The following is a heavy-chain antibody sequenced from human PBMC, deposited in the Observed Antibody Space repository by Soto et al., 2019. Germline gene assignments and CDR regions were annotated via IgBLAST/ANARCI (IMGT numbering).Heavy chain of an antibody. V-gene: IGHV1-18*04. J-gene: IGHJ3*02. CDR3: AVGRTASGEEAFDI. CDR2: ISTYNRNL. CDR1: GYPFTNHG. Sequence: QVQLVQSGAEVNKPGASVKVSCKASGYPFTNHGISWVRQAPGQRLEWMGWISTYNRNLKYSERFQGRLTLTTDTSTSTAYMEMRSLRSDDTAVYYCAVGRTASGEEAFDIWGQGTMVTVSS. D-gene: IGHD1-26*01.